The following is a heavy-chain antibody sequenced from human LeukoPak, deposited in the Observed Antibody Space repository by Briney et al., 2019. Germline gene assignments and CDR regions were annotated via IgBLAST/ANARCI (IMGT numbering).Heavy chain of an antibody. CDR2: VGQGGGDT. J-gene: IGHJ4*02. D-gene: IGHD3-22*01. CDR3: RPPDYHSLGSPH. V-gene: IGHV3-23*01. Sequence: GGSLRLSCIVSGFTFSSSTMYWVRQTPGKALEWVATVGQGGGDTYYADSVQGRFIISRNNPTNTLFLQMDSVRAEDTDVYYCRPPDYHSLGSPHWSQGTSVTVSS. CDR1: GFTFSSST.